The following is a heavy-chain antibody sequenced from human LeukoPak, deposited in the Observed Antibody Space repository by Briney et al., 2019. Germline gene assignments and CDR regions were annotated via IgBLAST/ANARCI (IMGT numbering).Heavy chain of an antibody. J-gene: IGHJ5*01. CDR2: ISGNGAST. CDR3: AKGAYEYVWGSYCDS. Sequence: GGSLRLSCAASGFTFSSFAMTWVRQAPGKGLEWVSGISGNGASTYYADSVKGRFTISRDNSKNTLYLQMKSLRAEDTAAYYCAKGAYEYVWGSYCDSWGQGTLVTVSS. D-gene: IGHD3-16*01. CDR1: GFTFSSFA. V-gene: IGHV3-23*01.